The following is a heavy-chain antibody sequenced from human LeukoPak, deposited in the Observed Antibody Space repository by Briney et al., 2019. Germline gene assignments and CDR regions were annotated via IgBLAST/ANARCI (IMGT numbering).Heavy chain of an antibody. CDR1: GDSISYFY. D-gene: IGHD1/OR15-1a*01. J-gene: IGHJ4*02. Sequence: SETLSLTCSVSGDSISYFYWSWIRQAAGKGLEWIGRMSSSGNNDYNASLKSRVTMSVDTSKNQLSLKVISVTAADTAVYYCARGSPPRPRYNWNTNDYWGQGTLVTVSS. V-gene: IGHV4-4*07. CDR2: MSSSGNN. CDR3: ARGSPPRPRYNWNTNDY.